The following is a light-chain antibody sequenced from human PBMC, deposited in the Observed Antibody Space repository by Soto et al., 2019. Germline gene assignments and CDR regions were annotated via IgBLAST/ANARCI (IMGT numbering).Light chain of an antibody. CDR1: SSDVGGYNY. Sequence: QSALTQPASVSGSPGQSITISCTGSSSDVGGYNYVSWYQQHPGKAPKLMIYDVSKRSSGVPDRFSASKSGNTASLTVSGLQAEDEAEYYCSSYGGSTNFVIFGGGTKVTVL. CDR2: DVS. V-gene: IGLV2-8*01. J-gene: IGLJ2*01. CDR3: SSYGGSTNFVI.